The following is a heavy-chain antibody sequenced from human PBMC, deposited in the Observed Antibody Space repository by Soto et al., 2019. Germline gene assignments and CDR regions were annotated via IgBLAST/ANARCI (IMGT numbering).Heavy chain of an antibody. CDR2: TSAYNGNT. V-gene: IGHV1-18*01. J-gene: IGHJ6*02. CDR1: GYTFTSYG. D-gene: IGHD6-19*01. Sequence: QVQLVQSGAEVKKPGASVKVSCKASGYTFTSYGISWMRQAPGQGLEWMGWTSAYNGNTNYAQKLQGRVTMTTDTXTXXAYMELRSLRSDDTAVYYCARRQWLVGGYYYGMDVWGQGTTVTVSS. CDR3: ARRQWLVGGYYYGMDV.